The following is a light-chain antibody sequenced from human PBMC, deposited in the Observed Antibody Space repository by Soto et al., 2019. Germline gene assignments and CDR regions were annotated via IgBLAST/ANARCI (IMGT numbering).Light chain of an antibody. CDR1: QSISSW. CDR2: KAS. V-gene: IGKV1-5*03. CDR3: QQTYMTPIT. J-gene: IGKJ5*01. Sequence: DIQMTQSPSTLSASVGDRATITCRASQSISSWLAWYQQKPGKAPKLLIYKASSLESGVPSRFSGSGSGTEFTLTISSLQPDDFATYYCQQTYMTPITFGQGTRLEIK.